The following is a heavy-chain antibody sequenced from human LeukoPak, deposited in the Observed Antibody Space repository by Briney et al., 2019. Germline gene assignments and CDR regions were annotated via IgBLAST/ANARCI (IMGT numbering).Heavy chain of an antibody. CDR1: GYRFTTYW. V-gene: IGHV5-51*01. CDR2: IYPGDSDT. D-gene: IGHD3-22*01. CDR3: ARHSVPTYYYDSTASRAADY. Sequence: GESLQISCKGSGYRFTTYWIGWVRPLPGKGLEWMGIIYPGDSDTRYSPSFQGQVTISADKAINTAYLQWSSLKASDTAMYYCARHSVPTYYYDSTASRAADYWGQGTLVTVSS. J-gene: IGHJ4*02.